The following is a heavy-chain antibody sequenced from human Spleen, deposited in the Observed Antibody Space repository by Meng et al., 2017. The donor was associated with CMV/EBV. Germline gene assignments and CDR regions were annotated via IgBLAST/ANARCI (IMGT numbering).Heavy chain of an antibody. CDR1: GFTSSSYA. V-gene: IGHV3-30-3*01. D-gene: IGHD2-2*01. CDR3: VRADVVIIPAATTGDF. CDR2: VSYDGYDK. J-gene: IGHJ4*02. Sequence: GGSLRLSCAASGFTSSSYAMHWVRQAPGQGLQWVALVSYDGYDKYYADSVKGRFTVSRDNSKNMLFLQMESLRPEDTSVYYCVRADVVIIPAATTGDFWGQGTLVTVSS.